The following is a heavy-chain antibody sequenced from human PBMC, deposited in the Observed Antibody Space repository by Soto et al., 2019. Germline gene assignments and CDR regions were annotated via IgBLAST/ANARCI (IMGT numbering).Heavy chain of an antibody. J-gene: IGHJ4*02. D-gene: IGHD3-10*01. CDR3: AREVEGSYSPADF. CDR1: GYTFTDHG. V-gene: IGHV1-18*01. CDR2: VSSYNGNT. Sequence: VQLVQSGPEVKKPGASVTVSCKTSGYTFTDHGIDWVRQAPGQGLEWVGWVSSYNGNTNYAYNLKDRVIMTTDASTSTAYMELRGLRSDDTAVYYCAREVEGSYSPADFWGQGTPVTVSS.